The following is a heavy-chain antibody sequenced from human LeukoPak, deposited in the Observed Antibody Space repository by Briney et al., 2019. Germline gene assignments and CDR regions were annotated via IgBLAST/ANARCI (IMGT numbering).Heavy chain of an antibody. J-gene: IGHJ4*02. V-gene: IGHV3-53*01. Sequence: GRSLRLSCAASGFTFSSYAMHWVRQAPGKGLEWVSVIYSGGSTYYADSVKGRFTVSRDNSKNTLHLQMNSLRAEDTAVYYCARVSGIAVAGYFDYWGQGTLVTVSS. D-gene: IGHD6-19*01. CDR2: IYSGGST. CDR3: ARVSGIAVAGYFDY. CDR1: GFTFSSYA.